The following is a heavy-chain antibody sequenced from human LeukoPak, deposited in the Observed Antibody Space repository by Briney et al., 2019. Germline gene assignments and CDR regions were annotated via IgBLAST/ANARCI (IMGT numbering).Heavy chain of an antibody. Sequence: PGGSLRLSCTASGFTFGDYAMTWVRQAPGKGLEWVGFITSKAYGGTTEYAASVKGRFTISRDDSKSIAYLQVNSLKTEDTAVYYCTRMTYCSGGSCSFDYWGQGTLVTVSS. CDR1: GFTFGDYA. CDR3: TRMTYCSGGSCSFDY. D-gene: IGHD2-15*01. J-gene: IGHJ4*02. CDR2: ITSKAYGGTT. V-gene: IGHV3-49*04.